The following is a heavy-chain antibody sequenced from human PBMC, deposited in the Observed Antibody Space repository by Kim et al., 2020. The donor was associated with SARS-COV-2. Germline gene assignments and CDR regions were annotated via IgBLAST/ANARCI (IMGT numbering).Heavy chain of an antibody. D-gene: IGHD3-10*01. V-gene: IGHV4-34*01. Sequence: LKSRVTISVDTSKNQFSLKLSSVTAADTAVYYCARGNSVLNYGSGSYYRTWGQGTLVTVSS. CDR3: ARGNSVLNYGSGSYYRT. J-gene: IGHJ5*02.